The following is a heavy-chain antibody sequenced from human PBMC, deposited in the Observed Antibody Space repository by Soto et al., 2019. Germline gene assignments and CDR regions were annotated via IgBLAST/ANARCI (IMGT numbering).Heavy chain of an antibody. J-gene: IGHJ4*02. CDR2: ISAYNGNT. Sequence: SVKLSCKASGYTFTSYGMSWVRQAPGQGLEWMGWISAYNGNTNYAQKLQGRVTMTTDTSTSTAYMELRSLRSDDTAVYYCARSSPYHDSSGYFHPQAYWGQGTLVTVSS. CDR3: ARSSPYHDSSGYFHPQAY. V-gene: IGHV1-18*01. CDR1: GYTFTSYG. D-gene: IGHD3-22*01.